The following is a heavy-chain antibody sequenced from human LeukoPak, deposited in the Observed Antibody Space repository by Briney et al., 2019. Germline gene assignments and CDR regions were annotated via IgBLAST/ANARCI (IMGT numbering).Heavy chain of an antibody. CDR2: TYSGGST. J-gene: IGHJ4*02. Sequence: PGGSLRLSCAASGFTVSSNYMSWVRQAPGKGLEWVSVTYSGGSTYYADSVKGRFTISRDNSKNTLYLQMNSLRAEDTAVYYCARRGDFWSGSDYWGQGTLVTVSS. CDR1: GFTVSSNY. CDR3: ARRGDFWSGSDY. D-gene: IGHD3-3*01. V-gene: IGHV3-53*01.